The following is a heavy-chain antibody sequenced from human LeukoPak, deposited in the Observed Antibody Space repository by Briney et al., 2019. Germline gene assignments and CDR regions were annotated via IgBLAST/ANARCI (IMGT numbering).Heavy chain of an antibody. J-gene: IGHJ6*02. CDR1: GGSVSSGSYY. V-gene: IGHV4-61*01. CDR3: SRDKYYYDSSGFLERCMDV. D-gene: IGHD3-22*01. CDR2: IYYCGST. Sequence: SETLSLTCMLSGGSVSSGSYYWSWIRQPPGKGLEWIGYIYYCGSTNYNPSLKSRVTLSVDTSKNQFSLKLRSVTAADTAVYYCSRDKYYYDSSGFLERCMDVWGQGTTVTVSS.